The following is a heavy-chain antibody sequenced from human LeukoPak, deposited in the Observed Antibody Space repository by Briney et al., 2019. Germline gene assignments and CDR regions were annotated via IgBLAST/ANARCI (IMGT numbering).Heavy chain of an antibody. D-gene: IGHD3-16*01. V-gene: IGHV3-48*03. CDR2: ISSSGSTR. Sequence: GGSLRLSCAASGFIFSTYEMNWVRQAPGKGLEWVSYISSSGSTRYYADSVEGRFTISRDNARNSLYLQMNSLRAEDTAVYYCARADRFAFDIWGQGTMVTVSS. CDR3: ARADRFAFDI. CDR1: GFIFSTYE. J-gene: IGHJ3*02.